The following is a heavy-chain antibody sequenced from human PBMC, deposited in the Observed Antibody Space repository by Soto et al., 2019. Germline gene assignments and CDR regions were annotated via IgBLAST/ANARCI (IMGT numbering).Heavy chain of an antibody. CDR1: GFTFSSYA. D-gene: IGHD6-13*01. CDR3: ARGSEAAANYYYYYYGMDV. J-gene: IGHJ6*02. V-gene: IGHV3-23*01. CDR2: ISGSGGST. Sequence: GGSLRLSCAASGFTFSSYAMSWVRQAPGKGLEWVSAISGSGGSTYYADSVKGRFTIPRDNSKNTLYLQMNSLRAEDTAVYYCARGSEAAANYYYYYYGMDVWGQGTTVTVSS.